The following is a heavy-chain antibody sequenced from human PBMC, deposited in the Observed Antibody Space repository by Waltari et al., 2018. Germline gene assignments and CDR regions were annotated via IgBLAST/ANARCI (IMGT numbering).Heavy chain of an antibody. V-gene: IGHV4-30-4*08. J-gene: IGHJ4*02. D-gene: IGHD6-6*01. Sequence: QVQLQESGPGLVKPSQTLSLTCTVSGGSINSGAYYWSWIRQPPEKGLGWIGYLYRSGSAYSNPSLNSRVTISIDTSKNQFSLILTSVTAADTAVYYCARDLIGAPGLFDHWGQGTLVTVSS. CDR1: GGSINSGAYY. CDR2: LYRSGSA. CDR3: ARDLIGAPGLFDH.